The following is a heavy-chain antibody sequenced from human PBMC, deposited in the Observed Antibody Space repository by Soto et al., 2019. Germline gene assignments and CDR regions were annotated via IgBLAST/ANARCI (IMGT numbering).Heavy chain of an antibody. J-gene: IGHJ6*02. Sequence: QVQLQQWGAGLLKPSETLSLTCAVYGGSFSGYYWSWIRQPPGKGLEWIGEINHSGSTNYNPSLKSRVTISVDTSKNQFSLKLGSVTAADTAVYYCARGSVGGSYFYYYYGMDVWGQGTTVTVSS. V-gene: IGHV4-34*01. CDR1: GGSFSGYY. D-gene: IGHD1-26*01. CDR3: ARGSVGGSYFYYYYGMDV. CDR2: INHSGST.